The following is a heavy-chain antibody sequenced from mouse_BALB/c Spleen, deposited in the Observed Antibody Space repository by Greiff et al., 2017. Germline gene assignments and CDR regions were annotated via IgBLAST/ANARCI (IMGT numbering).Heavy chain of an antibody. Sequence: VQLVESGPGLVAPSQSLSITCTVSGFSLTGYGVNWVRQPPGKGLEWLGMIWGDGSTDYNSALKSRLSISKDNSKSQVFLKMNSLQTDDTARYYCARDGSYYGSSSFAYWGQGTLVTVSA. J-gene: IGHJ3*01. V-gene: IGHV2-6-7*01. CDR2: IWGDGST. D-gene: IGHD1-1*01. CDR1: GFSLTGYG. CDR3: ARDGSYYGSSSFAY.